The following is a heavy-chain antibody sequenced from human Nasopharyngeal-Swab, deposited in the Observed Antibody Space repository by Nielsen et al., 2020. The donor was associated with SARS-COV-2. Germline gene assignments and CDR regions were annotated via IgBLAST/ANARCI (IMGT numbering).Heavy chain of an antibody. Sequence: GESLKISCAASGFIFSASAIHWVRQASGKGLEWVGRVGDKDHNYATTYGASVQGRFTISRDDSKNTAFLQMDSLKTEDTALYYCTTDFYFDYWGQGTLVTVSS. V-gene: IGHV3-73*01. J-gene: IGHJ4*02. CDR2: VGDKDHNYAT. CDR3: TTDFYFDY. CDR1: GFIFSASA.